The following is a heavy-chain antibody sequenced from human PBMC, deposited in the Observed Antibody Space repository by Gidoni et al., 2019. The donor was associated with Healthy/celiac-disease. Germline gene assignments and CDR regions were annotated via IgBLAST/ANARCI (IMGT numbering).Heavy chain of an antibody. V-gene: IGHV3-21*01. D-gene: IGHD2-21*02. CDR2: ISSSSSYI. CDR1: GFTSSSYS. Sequence: ELQLVASGGGLVKPGGSLRLSCAASGFTSSSYSMNWVRQAPGKGLEWVSSISSSSSYIYYADSVKGRFTISRDNAKNSLYLQMNSLRAEDTAVYYCARDSYIVVVTATYNWFDPWGQGTLVTVSS. J-gene: IGHJ5*02. CDR3: ARDSYIVVVTATYNWFDP.